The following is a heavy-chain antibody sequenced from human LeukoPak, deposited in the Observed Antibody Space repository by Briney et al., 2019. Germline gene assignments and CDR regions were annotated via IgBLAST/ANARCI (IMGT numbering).Heavy chain of an antibody. J-gene: IGHJ6*03. CDR3: AKSLVARPYYYYYMDV. CDR1: GFTFSSYA. D-gene: IGHD5-12*01. V-gene: IGHV3-23*01. CDR2: ISGSGGST. Sequence: PGGSLRLSCAASGFTFSSYAMSWVRQAPGKGLEWVSAISGSGGSTYYADSVKGRFTISRDNSKNTLYLQMNSLRAEDTAVYYCAKSLVARPYYYYYMDVWGKGTTVTVSS.